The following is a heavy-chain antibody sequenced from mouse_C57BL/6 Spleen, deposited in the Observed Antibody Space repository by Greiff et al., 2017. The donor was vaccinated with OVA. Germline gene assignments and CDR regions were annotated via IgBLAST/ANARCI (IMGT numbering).Heavy chain of an antibody. Sequence: EVQLQQSGPELVKPGASVKIPCKASGYTFTDYNMDWVKQSHGKSLEWIGDINPNNGGTTYNQKFKGKAKLTVAKSSSTAYMELRSLTSEDTAVYYCAREGSSGLYAMDYWGQGTSVTVSS. CDR2: INPNNGGT. J-gene: IGHJ4*01. CDR3: AREGSSGLYAMDY. CDR1: GYTFTDYN. V-gene: IGHV1-18*01. D-gene: IGHD3-2*02.